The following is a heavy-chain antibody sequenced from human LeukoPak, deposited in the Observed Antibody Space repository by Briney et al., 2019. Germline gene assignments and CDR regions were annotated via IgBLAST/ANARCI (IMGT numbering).Heavy chain of an antibody. CDR3: ARNTLFAFDI. J-gene: IGHJ3*02. V-gene: IGHV3-23*01. CDR2: VSSSGGIT. CDR1: GFAFRSYG. Sequence: GGSLRLSCAASGFAFRSYGLSWVRQAPGKGLEWVSSVSSSGGITWNADSVKGRITISRDFSKNTLFLLMNSLRAEDTAMYYCARNTLFAFDIWGQGTMVTVSS.